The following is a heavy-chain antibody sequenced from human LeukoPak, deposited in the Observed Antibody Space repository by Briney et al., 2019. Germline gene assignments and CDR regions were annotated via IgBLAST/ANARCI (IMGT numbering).Heavy chain of an antibody. J-gene: IGHJ4*02. CDR2: ISDSAGST. CDR3: AKQSAGVTTGYFDY. V-gene: IGHV3-23*01. CDR1: GFTFSAYA. D-gene: IGHD1-26*01. Sequence: LSGGSPRLSCAASGFTFSAYAMSWVRQAPGKGLEWVSSISDSAGSTYYAASVTGRFTISRDSSRTTLYLQVNSLRAEDTAVYYCAKQSAGVTTGYFDYWGQGTLVTVSS.